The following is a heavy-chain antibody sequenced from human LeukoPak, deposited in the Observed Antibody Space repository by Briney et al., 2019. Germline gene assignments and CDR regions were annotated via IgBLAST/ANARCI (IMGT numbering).Heavy chain of an antibody. V-gene: IGHV1-2*02. CDR3: ARDLSVVVPAAGDYYYYYYMDV. CDR1: GYTLTELS. J-gene: IGHJ6*03. Sequence: GASVKVSCKVSGYTLTELSMHWVRQAPGQGLEWMGWINPNSGGTNYAQKFQGRVTMTRDTSISTAYMELSRLRSDDTAVYYCARDLSVVVPAAGDYYYYYYMDVWGKGTTVTVSS. CDR2: INPNSGGT. D-gene: IGHD2-2*01.